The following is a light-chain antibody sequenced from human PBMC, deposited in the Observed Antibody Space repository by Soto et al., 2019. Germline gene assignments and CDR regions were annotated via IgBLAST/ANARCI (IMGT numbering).Light chain of an antibody. V-gene: IGLV2-14*03. Sequence: QSVLTQPASVSGSPGQSTTISCTGTSSDIGDSNYFSWYQQHPGKAPKLVIYDVSNRPSGVSNRFSGSKSANTASLTISGLQAEDEADYYCSSFRSSSTSYVFGTGTKLTVL. CDR2: DVS. CDR3: SSFRSSSTSYV. J-gene: IGLJ1*01. CDR1: SSDIGDSNY.